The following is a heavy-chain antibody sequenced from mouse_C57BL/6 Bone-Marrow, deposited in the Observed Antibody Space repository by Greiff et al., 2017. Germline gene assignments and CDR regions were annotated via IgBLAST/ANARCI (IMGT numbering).Heavy chain of an antibody. CDR3: TRDYYGSSYGYFDV. CDR1: GYTFTSYW. J-gene: IGHJ1*03. D-gene: IGHD1-1*01. V-gene: IGHV1-5*01. CDR2: LYPGNSDT. Sequence: VQLKQSGTVLARPGASVKMSCKTSGYTFTSYWMHWVKQRPGQGLEWIGALYPGNSDTSYNQKFKGKAKLTAVTSSSTAYMELSSLTNEDSAVYYCTRDYYGSSYGYFDVWGTGTTVTVSS.